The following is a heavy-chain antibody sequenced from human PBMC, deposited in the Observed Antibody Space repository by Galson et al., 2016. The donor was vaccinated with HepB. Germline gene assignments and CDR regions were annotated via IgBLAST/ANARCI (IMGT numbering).Heavy chain of an antibody. CDR1: GFSFSSYG. Sequence: SLRLSCAASGFSFSSYGMHWVRQPPGKGLEWVALVSSDETNKFYADSVKGRFTISRDNSKNMLYLQMHSLTTEDTAWHYIASDHGGNPGSDYWGQGTLVTVSS. CDR3: ASDHGGNPGSDY. V-gene: IGHV3-30*03. D-gene: IGHD4-23*01. J-gene: IGHJ4*02. CDR2: VSSDETNK.